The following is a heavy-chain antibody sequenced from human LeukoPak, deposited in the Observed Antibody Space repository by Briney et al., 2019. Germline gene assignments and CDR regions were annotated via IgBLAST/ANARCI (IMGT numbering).Heavy chain of an antibody. D-gene: IGHD2-2*01. CDR2: ISYDGSNK. CDR1: GFPFSSYA. V-gene: IGHV3-30-3*01. CDR3: ARAYCSSTSCSKDY. J-gene: IGHJ4*02. Sequence: GGSLRLSCAASGFPFSSYAMHWVRQAPGKGLEWVAVISYDGSNKYYADSVKGRFTISRDNSKNTLYLQMNSLRAEDTAVYYCARAYCSSTSCSKDYWGQGTLVTVSS.